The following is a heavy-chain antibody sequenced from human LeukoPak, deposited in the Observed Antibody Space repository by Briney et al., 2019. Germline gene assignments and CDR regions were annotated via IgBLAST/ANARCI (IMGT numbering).Heavy chain of an antibody. D-gene: IGHD3-9*01. Sequence: AGSLRLSCAASGFTFRSYAMHWVRQAPGKGLEWVAVISYDGSNKYYADSVKGRFTISRDNSNNTLYLQMNSLRAEDTAVYYCARGVDILTGIDYWGQGTLVTVSS. J-gene: IGHJ4*02. CDR1: GFTFRSYA. V-gene: IGHV3-30-3*01. CDR2: ISYDGSNK. CDR3: ARGVDILTGIDY.